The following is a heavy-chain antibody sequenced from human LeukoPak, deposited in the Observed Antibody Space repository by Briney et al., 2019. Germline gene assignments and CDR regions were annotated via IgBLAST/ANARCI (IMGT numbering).Heavy chain of an antibody. V-gene: IGHV3-23*01. CDR3: AKLRDDSFVNVDY. Sequence: GGSLRLSCAASGFTFNNYAMNWVRQAPGEGPEWVSGISGGGDSTYYADSVKGRFTISRDNSKNTLFLQMNSLRTEDAAVYYCAKLRDDSFVNVDYWGQGTLVTVSS. D-gene: IGHD1-1*01. J-gene: IGHJ4*02. CDR1: GFTFNNYA. CDR2: ISGGGDST.